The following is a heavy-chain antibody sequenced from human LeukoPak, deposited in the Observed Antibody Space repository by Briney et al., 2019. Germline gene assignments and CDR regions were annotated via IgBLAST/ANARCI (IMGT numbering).Heavy chain of an antibody. J-gene: IGHJ3*01. D-gene: IGHD6-13*01. V-gene: IGHV4-4*02. CDR1: GGSISSSNW. Sequence: SETLSLTCAVSGGSISSSNWWSWVRQPPGKGLEWIGEVYRSGSTNNNPSLKSGVTISIDKSKHQFSLKLTSVTAADTAVYYCAGGDYSSSFDFWGQGTMVTVSS. CDR3: AGGDYSSSFDF. CDR2: VYRSGST.